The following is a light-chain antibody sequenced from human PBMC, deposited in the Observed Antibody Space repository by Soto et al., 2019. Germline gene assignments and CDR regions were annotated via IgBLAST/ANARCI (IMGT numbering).Light chain of an antibody. V-gene: IGLV1-40*01. J-gene: IGLJ3*02. Sequence: QAVVTQPPSVSGAPGQRVTISCTGSNSNIGAGYDVHWYQQLPGTAPKLLIYGKSNRPSGVPDRFSGSKSGTSASLAITGLQDEDEADYYCQSYDNSLGGSVFGGGTQLTVL. CDR3: QSYDNSLGGSV. CDR1: NSNIGAGYD. CDR2: GKS.